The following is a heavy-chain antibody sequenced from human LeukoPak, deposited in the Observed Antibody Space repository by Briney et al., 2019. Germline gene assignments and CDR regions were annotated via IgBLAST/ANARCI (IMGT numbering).Heavy chain of an antibody. J-gene: IGHJ4*02. CDR3: AKVGIEQWLSQGQFFDY. CDR2: INWNGGST. D-gene: IGHD6-19*01. CDR1: GFTFDDYG. Sequence: PGGSLRLSCAASGFTFDDYGMSWVRQAPGKGLEWVSGINWNGGSTGYADSVKGRFTISRDNAKNSLYLQMNSLRAEDTAVYYCAKVGIEQWLSQGQFFDYWGQGTLVTVSS. V-gene: IGHV3-20*04.